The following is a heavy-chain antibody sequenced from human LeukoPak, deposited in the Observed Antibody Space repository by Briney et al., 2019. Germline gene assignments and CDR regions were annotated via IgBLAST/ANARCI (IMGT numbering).Heavy chain of an antibody. V-gene: IGHV3-64D*06. J-gene: IGHJ4*02. CDR2: ISSNGDNT. CDR1: GFSFSTYV. CDR3: VRGTGY. Sequence: GGSLRLSCSVSGFSFSTYVMHWVRQAPGKGLEYVSAISSNGDNTYYEASVKGRFTISRDNSKNTLYLQRSSLRADDTAVYYCVRGTGYWGQGTLVTVSS.